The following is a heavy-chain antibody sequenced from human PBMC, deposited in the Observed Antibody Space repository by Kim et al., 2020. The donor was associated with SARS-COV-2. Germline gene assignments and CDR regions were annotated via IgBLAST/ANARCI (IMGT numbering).Heavy chain of an antibody. CDR2: IKTDGTMT. J-gene: IGHJ4*02. CDR3: VKTRLGLLLES. D-gene: IGHD6-6*01. V-gene: IGHV3-74*01. Sequence: GGSLRLSCAASGFTFSDFWMHWVRLVPGKGLIWVSRIKTDGTMTNYADSVKGRFTISRDTEKNTLYLQMNGLSAEDTAVYYCVKTRLGLLLESWGQGTPVTVSS. CDR1: GFTFSDFW.